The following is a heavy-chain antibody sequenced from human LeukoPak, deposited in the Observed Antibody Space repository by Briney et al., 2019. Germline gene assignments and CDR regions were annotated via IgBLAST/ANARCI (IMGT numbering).Heavy chain of an antibody. CDR1: GFTFSTYW. CDR2: IKQDGSEK. CDR3: ARDSSSDQTSITMTVVVSMDV. J-gene: IGHJ6*03. V-gene: IGHV3-7*01. D-gene: IGHD3-22*01. Sequence: GGSLRLSCAASGFTFSTYWMSWVRQAPGKGLEWVANIKQDGSEKYYVDSVKGRFTISRDNAKNSLYLQMNSLRAEDTAVYYCARDSSSDQTSITMTVVVSMDVWGKGTTVTVSS.